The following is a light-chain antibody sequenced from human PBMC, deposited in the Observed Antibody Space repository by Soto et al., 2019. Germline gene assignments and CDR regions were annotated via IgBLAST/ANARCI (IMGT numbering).Light chain of an antibody. CDR3: QKYNSAPPFT. Sequence: DIQMTQSPSSLSASIGDRVTITCRASQGISNYLAWYQQKPGKVPKLLIDAASTLQSGFPSRFSGSGSVTELTLTISSLQPEDVATYYCQKYNSAPPFTFGPGTKVDIK. V-gene: IGKV1-27*01. CDR1: QGISNY. J-gene: IGKJ3*01. CDR2: AAS.